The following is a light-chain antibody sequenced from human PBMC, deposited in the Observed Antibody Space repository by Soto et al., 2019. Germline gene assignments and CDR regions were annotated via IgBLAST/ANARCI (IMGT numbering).Light chain of an antibody. CDR1: SSDVGGYDF. Sequence: QSALTQPRSVSGSPGQSVTIPCTGTSSDVGGYDFVSWYQQHPGKAPKLMIYDVTKRPSGVPDRFSGSKSGNSASLTISGLQAEDEADYYCCSYAGSYILAVFGGGTKLTVL. CDR2: DVT. CDR3: CSYAGSYILAV. J-gene: IGLJ3*02. V-gene: IGLV2-11*01.